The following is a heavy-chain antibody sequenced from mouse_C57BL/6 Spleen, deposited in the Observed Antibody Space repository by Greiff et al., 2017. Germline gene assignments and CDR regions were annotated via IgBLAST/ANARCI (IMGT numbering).Heavy chain of an antibody. Sequence: QVQLKQSGAELVRPGTSVKVSCKASGYAFTNYLIEWVKQRPGQGLEWIGVINPGSGGTNYNEKFKGKATLTADKSSSTAYMQLSSLTSEDSAVYFCAREGGSSSFAYWGQGTLVTVSA. CDR1: GYAFTNYL. D-gene: IGHD1-1*01. J-gene: IGHJ3*01. V-gene: IGHV1-54*01. CDR2: INPGSGGT. CDR3: AREGGSSSFAY.